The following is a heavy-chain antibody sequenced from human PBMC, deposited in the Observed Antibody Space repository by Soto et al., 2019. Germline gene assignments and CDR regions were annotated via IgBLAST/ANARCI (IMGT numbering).Heavy chain of an antibody. CDR3: ARKLDMIVVVMTSSYYYAMDV. CDR1: GYSFTDFY. CDR2: INPNSGVT. Sequence: QVQLVQSGAEVEKPGASVKVSCKASGYSFTDFYIHWVRQAPGQGLEWVGWINPNSGVTNYAQKFQGRVTMTRDTSISTAYMELSRLTSDDTAVYYCARKLDMIVVVMTSSYYYAMDVWGQGTTVTVSS. V-gene: IGHV1-2*02. J-gene: IGHJ6*02. D-gene: IGHD3-22*01.